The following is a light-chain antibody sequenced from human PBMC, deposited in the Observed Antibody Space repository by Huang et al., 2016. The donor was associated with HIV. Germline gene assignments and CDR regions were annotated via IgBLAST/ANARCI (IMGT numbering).Light chain of an antibody. J-gene: IGKJ4*01. CDR1: QSLLTRNGNNY. CDR2: VAS. CDR3: MQALQTPLT. Sequence: DIVMTQSPLSLSVTPGEPASISCRSSQSLLTRNGNNYLDWYLQKPGQSPQILIYVASSRASGIPDRFNGSGSGTDFTLKISRVEAEDVGVYYCMQALQTPLTFGGGTKVEVK. V-gene: IGKV2-28*01.